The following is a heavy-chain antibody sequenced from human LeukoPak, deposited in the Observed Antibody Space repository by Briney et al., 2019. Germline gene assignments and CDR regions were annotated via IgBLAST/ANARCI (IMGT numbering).Heavy chain of an antibody. CDR1: GGTFSSYA. Sequence: GASVKVSCKASGGTFSSYAISWVRQAPGQGLEWMGGIIPIFGTANYAQKFQGRVTITADKSTSTAYIELSSLRSGDTAVYYCARALPTDLQSSDYWGQGTLVTVSS. D-gene: IGHD1-26*01. J-gene: IGHJ4*02. V-gene: IGHV1-69*06. CDR3: ARALPTDLQSSDY. CDR2: IIPIFGTA.